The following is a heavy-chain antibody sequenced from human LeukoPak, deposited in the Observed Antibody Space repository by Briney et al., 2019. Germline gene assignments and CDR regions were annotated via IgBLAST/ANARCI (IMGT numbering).Heavy chain of an antibody. J-gene: IGHJ4*02. CDR2: ISGTGSST. Sequence: QPGGSLRLSCAASGFTFSTYNMNWVRPAPGKGLEWVASISGTGSSTYYTDSVKGRFTISRDNAKNSLYLQMNSLRAEDTAVYYCAGVLTFSGWFEDYWGQGTLVTVSS. CDR1: GFTFSTYN. D-gene: IGHD6-19*01. V-gene: IGHV3-48*01. CDR3: AGVLTFSGWFEDY.